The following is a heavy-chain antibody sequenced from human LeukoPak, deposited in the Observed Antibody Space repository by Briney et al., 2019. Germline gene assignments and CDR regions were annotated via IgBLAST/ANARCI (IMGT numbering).Heavy chain of an antibody. V-gene: IGHV3-23*01. CDR1: GFTFSSFA. CDR2: IGAGGSKT. J-gene: IGHJ6*02. D-gene: IGHD2-21*02. CDR3: AKGIKGSYCNGDCYLTYYYYGLDV. Sequence: GGSLRLSCAASGFTFSSFAMSWVRQAPGKGLEWVSIIGAGGSKTYYADSVKGRFTISRDNSKNTLYLQMNSLRAEDTAVYYCAKGIKGSYCNGDCYLTYYYYGLDVWGQGTTVTVSS.